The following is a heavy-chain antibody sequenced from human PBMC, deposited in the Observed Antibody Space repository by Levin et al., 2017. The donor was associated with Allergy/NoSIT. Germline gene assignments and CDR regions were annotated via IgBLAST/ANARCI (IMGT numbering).Heavy chain of an antibody. CDR1: GGSISSGGYY. CDR3: ARDRNAAAAAGPWIDY. V-gene: IGHV4-31*03. D-gene: IGHD6-13*01. Sequence: SETLSLTCTVSGGSISSGGYYWSWIRQHPGKGLEWIGYIYYSGSTYYNPSLKSRVTISVDTSKNQFSLKLSSVTAADTAVYYCARDRNAAAAAGPWIDYWGQGTLVTVAS. CDR2: IYYSGST. J-gene: IGHJ4*02.